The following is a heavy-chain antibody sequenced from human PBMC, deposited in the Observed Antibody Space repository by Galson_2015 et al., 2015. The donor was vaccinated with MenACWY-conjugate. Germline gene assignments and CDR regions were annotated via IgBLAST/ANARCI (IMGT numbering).Heavy chain of an antibody. CDR1: GDSVSSNSAA. Sequence: CAISGDSVSSNSAAWNWIRQSPSSGLEWLGKTYYRSKWYNDYAVSVNSRITINPDTSNNQFSLQLNSVTPDDTAIYYCAREGTYTSGFPNALDLWGQGTLVTVSS. J-gene: IGHJ5*02. CDR2: TYYRSKWYN. D-gene: IGHD3-22*01. CDR3: AREGTYTSGFPNALDL. V-gene: IGHV6-1*01.